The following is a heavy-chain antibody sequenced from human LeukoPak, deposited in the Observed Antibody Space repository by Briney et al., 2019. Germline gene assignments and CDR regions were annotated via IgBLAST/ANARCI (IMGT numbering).Heavy chain of an antibody. V-gene: IGHV4-4*07. CDR3: AREYYYSSGNFYNRIDY. CDR2: IYTSGST. Sequence: SETLSLTCTVSGGSISSYYWSWIRQPAGKGLEWIGRIYTSGSTNYNPSLKSRVTMSVDTSKNQFSLKLSSVTAADTAVYYCAREYYYSSGNFYNRIDYWGQGTLVTVSS. D-gene: IGHD3-10*01. CDR1: GGSISSYY. J-gene: IGHJ4*02.